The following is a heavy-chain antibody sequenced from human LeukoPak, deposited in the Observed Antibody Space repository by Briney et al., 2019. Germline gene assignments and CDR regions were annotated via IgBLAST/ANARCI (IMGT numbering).Heavy chain of an antibody. CDR2: IIPIFGTA. V-gene: IGHV1-69*05. CDR1: GGTFSSYA. D-gene: IGHD2-15*01. CDR3: ASEALGYCSGGSCYHDAFDI. J-gene: IGHJ3*02. Sequence: SVKVSCKASGGTFSSYAISWVRQAPGQGLEWMGRIIPIFGTANYAQKFQGRVTITTDESTSTVYMELSSLRSEDTAVYYCASEALGYCSGGSCYHDAFDIWGQGTMVTVSS.